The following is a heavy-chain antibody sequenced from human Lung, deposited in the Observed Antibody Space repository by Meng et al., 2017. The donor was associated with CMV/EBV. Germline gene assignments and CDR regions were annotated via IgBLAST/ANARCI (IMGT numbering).Heavy chain of an antibody. CDR2: IYYTGST. D-gene: IGHD2-15*01. V-gene: IGHV4-30-4*01. CDR1: GGSISSGDYY. J-gene: IGHJ4*02. CDR3: ARVGGCSGGGCYHRLFDY. Sequence: QVPPQESGPGMVKPSQTLPLPCTVSGGSISSGDYYWSWIRQPPGKGLEWIGYIYYTGSTYYNPSLKSRVIISVDTSKNQFSLKLNSVTAADTAVYYCARVGGCSGGGCYHRLFDYWGQGTLVTVSS.